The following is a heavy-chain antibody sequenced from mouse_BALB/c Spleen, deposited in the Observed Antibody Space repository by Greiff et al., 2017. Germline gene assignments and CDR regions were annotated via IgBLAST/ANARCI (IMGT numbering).Heavy chain of an antibody. CDR1: GYTFTSYW. V-gene: IGHV1-69*02. CDR3: ATIGTTGDY. D-gene: IGHD2-14*01. Sequence: QQSCKASGYTFTSYWMHWVKQRPGQGLEWIGEIDPSDSYTNYNQKFKGKATLTVDKSSSTAYMQLSSLTSEDSAVYYCATIGTTGDYWGQGTSVTVSS. CDR2: IDPSDSYT. J-gene: IGHJ4*01.